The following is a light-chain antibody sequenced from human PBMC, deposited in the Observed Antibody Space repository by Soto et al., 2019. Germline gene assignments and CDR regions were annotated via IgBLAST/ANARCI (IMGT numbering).Light chain of an antibody. J-gene: IGKJ4*01. CDR3: QQYGSSPLT. V-gene: IGKV3-15*01. CDR1: QTINNN. CDR2: GAS. Sequence: VMTQAPATLSVSPGERATLSCRASQTINNNVAWYQLKDGQVPRLLIYGASTRAADVPARFSGGGSGTEFTLTISSLQSEDFAEYHCQQYGSSPLTFGGGTKVEI.